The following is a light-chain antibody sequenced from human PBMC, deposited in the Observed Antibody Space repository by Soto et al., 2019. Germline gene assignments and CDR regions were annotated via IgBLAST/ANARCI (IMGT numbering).Light chain of an antibody. CDR2: ENN. J-gene: IGLJ3*02. CDR3: GTWDSSLGAGV. Sequence: QSVLTQPPSVSAAPGQPVTISCSGSSSNIGSNSVSWFQQLPGAAPKLLIYENNKRPSGIPDRFSGSKSGTSATLGITGLQTGDEADYHCGTWDSSLGAGVFGGGTKLTVL. CDR1: SSNIGSNS. V-gene: IGLV1-51*02.